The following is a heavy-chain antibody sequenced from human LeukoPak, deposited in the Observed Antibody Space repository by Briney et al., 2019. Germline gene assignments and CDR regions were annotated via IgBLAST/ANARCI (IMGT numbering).Heavy chain of an antibody. J-gene: IGHJ4*02. CDR2: VITHSGAT. D-gene: IGHD1-26*01. CDR1: GYSFTAYY. V-gene: IGHV1-2*02. Sequence: ASVKVSCKASGYSFTAYYIHWVRQAPGQGLEWMGWVITHSGATNLAQKFQGRVTMTRDTSITTAYMELSSLRSDDTALYFCARGGTHHSFDYWGQGSLVTVSS. CDR3: ARGGTHHSFDY.